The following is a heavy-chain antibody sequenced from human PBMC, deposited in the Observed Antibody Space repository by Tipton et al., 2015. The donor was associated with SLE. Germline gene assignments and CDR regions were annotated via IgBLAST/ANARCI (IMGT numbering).Heavy chain of an antibody. CDR1: GFTFSSYA. D-gene: IGHD5-12*01. CDR2: ISYDGGNK. CDR3: AREMIRDIVPTNADY. V-gene: IGHV3-30*04. J-gene: IGHJ4*02. Sequence: SLRLSCAASGFTFSSYAMHWVRQAPGKGLEWVAVISYDGGNKYYADSVKGRFTISRDNSKNTPYLHVNSLRAEDTAVYYCAREMIRDIVPTNADYWGQGTQVTVSS.